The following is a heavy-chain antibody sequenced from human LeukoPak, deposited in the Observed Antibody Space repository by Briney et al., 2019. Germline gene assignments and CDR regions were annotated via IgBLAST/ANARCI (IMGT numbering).Heavy chain of an antibody. CDR3: ARDLVVVVAATQWYYYGMDV. J-gene: IGHJ6*04. Sequence: GGSLRLSCAASGFTFNSYEMNWVRQAPGEGLEWVSYISSSCSTIYYADSVKGRFTISRDNAKNSLYLQMNSLRAEDTAVYYCARDLVVVVAATQWYYYGMDVWGKGTTVTVSS. CDR1: GFTFNSYE. D-gene: IGHD2-15*01. V-gene: IGHV3-48*03. CDR2: ISSSCSTI.